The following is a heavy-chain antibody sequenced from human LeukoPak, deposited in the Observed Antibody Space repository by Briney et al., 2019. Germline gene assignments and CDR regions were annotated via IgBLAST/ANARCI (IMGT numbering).Heavy chain of an antibody. CDR3: ARYGMYRSGKAFLDY. V-gene: IGHV5-51*01. Sequence: GESLKTSCKGAGYDFTTYWIGWVRQMPGKGLEWMAFIYPGDSNIKYSPSFQGQVTISADKSISTAYLQWSSLKASDTAMYFCARYGMYRSGKAFLDYWGQGTLVTVSS. D-gene: IGHD6-19*01. CDR1: GYDFTTYW. CDR2: IYPGDSNI. J-gene: IGHJ4*02.